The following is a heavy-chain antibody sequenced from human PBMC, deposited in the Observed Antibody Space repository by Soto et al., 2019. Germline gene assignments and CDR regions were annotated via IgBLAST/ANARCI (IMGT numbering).Heavy chain of an antibody. CDR2: IYYSGST. CDR1: GVSISSGDYY. CDR3: ASAPHHHRSHYYSGIDV. Sequence: TLTLTCAVSGVSISSGDYYWSWMGQGPGKGLEWIGYIYYSGSTYYNPALKIRVTISVDTSKNQFSLKLSSVTAADTAVYYCASAPHHHRSHYYSGIDVWGQGNTVTVFS. J-gene: IGHJ6*01. V-gene: IGHV4-30-4*01.